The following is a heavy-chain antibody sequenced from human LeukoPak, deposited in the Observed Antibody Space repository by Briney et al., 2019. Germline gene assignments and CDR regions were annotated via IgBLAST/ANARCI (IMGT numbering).Heavy chain of an antibody. J-gene: IGHJ4*02. Sequence: ETLSLTCTVSGGSISGYYMSWVRQAPGKGLEWVSFIYSGGSTYYPDSVKGRFTFSRDNSKNMLYLQMNSLRAEDTAVYYCAKESHYDSGAYYVDYWGQGTLVTVSS. CDR2: IYSGGST. V-gene: IGHV3-53*01. CDR1: GGSISGYY. CDR3: AKESHYDSGAYYVDY. D-gene: IGHD3-10*01.